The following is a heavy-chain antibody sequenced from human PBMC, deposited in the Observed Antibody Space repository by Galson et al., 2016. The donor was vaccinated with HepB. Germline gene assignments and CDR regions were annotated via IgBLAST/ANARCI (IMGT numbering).Heavy chain of an antibody. Sequence: SLRLSCAASRFTFSSYAMSWARQAPGKGLEWVSAITGNGYDTFYADSVKGRFTISRDNSKNTLYLQINSLRAEDTAVYYCAKDLRFFDWLGVGGAFDIWGQGTMLTVSS. V-gene: IGHV3-23*01. D-gene: IGHD3-9*01. CDR1: RFTFSSYA. J-gene: IGHJ3*02. CDR2: ITGNGYDT. CDR3: AKDLRFFDWLGVGGAFDI.